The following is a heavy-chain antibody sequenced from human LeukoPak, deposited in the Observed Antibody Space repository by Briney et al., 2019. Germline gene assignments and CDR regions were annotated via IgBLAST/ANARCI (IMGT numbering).Heavy chain of an antibody. J-gene: IGHJ5*02. D-gene: IGHD3-16*02. CDR2: INPNSGGT. Sequence: ASVKVSCKASGYTFSGYCMHWVRQAPGQGLEWMGWINPNSGGTNYAQKFQGRVTMTRDTSISTAYMELSRLRSDDTAVYYCARAGLLRLGELSLRFDPWGQGTLVTVSS. V-gene: IGHV1-2*02. CDR3: ARAGLLRLGELSLRFDP. CDR1: GYTFSGYC.